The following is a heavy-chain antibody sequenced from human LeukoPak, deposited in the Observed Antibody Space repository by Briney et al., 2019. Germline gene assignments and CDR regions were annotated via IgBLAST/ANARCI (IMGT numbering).Heavy chain of an antibody. CDR1: GFTFSSYS. Sequence: GGSLRLSCAASGFTFSSYSMNWVRQAPGKGLEWVSYISSRSSTIYYADSVKGRFTISRDNAKKSLYLQVNSLRAEDPAVYYCARNEYSSSRFDYWGQGTLVTVSS. CDR3: ARNEYSSSRFDY. V-gene: IGHV3-48*01. J-gene: IGHJ4*02. D-gene: IGHD6-6*01. CDR2: ISSRSSTI.